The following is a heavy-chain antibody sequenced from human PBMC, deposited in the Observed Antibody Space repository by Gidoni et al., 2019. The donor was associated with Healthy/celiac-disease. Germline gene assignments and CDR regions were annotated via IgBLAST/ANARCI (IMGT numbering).Heavy chain of an antibody. D-gene: IGHD2-2*01. Sequence: QVQLVESGGGVVQPGRSLRLSCAASGFTFSSYGMHWVRQAPGKGLGWVAVISYDGSNKYYADSVKGRFTISRDNSKNTLYLQMNSLRAEDTAVYYCAKDIAGYCSSTSCYYYYYGMDVWGQGTTVTVSS. CDR2: ISYDGSNK. V-gene: IGHV3-30*18. J-gene: IGHJ6*02. CDR3: AKDIAGYCSSTSCYYYYYGMDV. CDR1: GFTFSSYG.